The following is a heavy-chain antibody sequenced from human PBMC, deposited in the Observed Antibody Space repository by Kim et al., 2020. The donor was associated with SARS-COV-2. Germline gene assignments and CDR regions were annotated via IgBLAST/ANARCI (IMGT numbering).Heavy chain of an antibody. V-gene: IGHV6-1*01. D-gene: IGHD6-13*01. CDR3: ARDLVIVAAGFDY. Sequence: EYAVDVQSRITINTDTSTNQYTLQLKSVTPEDTAVYYCARDLVIVAAGFDYWGQGTLVTVSS. J-gene: IGHJ4*02.